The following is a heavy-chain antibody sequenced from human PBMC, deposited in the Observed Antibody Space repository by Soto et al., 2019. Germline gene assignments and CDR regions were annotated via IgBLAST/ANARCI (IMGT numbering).Heavy chain of an antibody. Sequence: ASVKVSCKASGGTFSSYAISWVRQAPGQGLEWMGGIIPIFGTANYAQKFQGRVTITADESTSTAYMELSSLGSEDTAVYYCARDSSTVPLYSSGSPWGQGTLVTVSS. D-gene: IGHD3-22*01. V-gene: IGHV1-69*13. CDR3: ARDSSTVPLYSSGSP. CDR2: IIPIFGTA. J-gene: IGHJ5*02. CDR1: GGTFSSYA.